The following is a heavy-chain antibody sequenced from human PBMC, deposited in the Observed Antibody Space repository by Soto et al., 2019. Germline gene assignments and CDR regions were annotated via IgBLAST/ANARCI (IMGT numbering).Heavy chain of an antibody. Sequence: ASVKVSCKASGYTFTSYGISWVRQAPGQGLEWMGWISAYNGNTNYAQKLQGRVTMTTDTSTSTAYMELRSLRSDDAAVYYCARVEEWLSYFDYWGQGALVTVSS. CDR1: GYTFTSYG. J-gene: IGHJ4*02. CDR3: ARVEEWLSYFDY. D-gene: IGHD6-19*01. CDR2: ISAYNGNT. V-gene: IGHV1-18*01.